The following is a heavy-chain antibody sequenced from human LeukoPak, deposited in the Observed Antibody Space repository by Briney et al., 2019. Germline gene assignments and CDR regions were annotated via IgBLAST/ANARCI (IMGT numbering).Heavy chain of an antibody. CDR3: ASVGPDIVLVPALEY. J-gene: IGHJ4*02. V-gene: IGHV1-2*02. CDR1: GYTFTGYY. D-gene: IGHD2-2*01. CDR2: INPNSGDT. Sequence: ASVKVSCKASGYTFTGYYMHWVRQAPGQGLEWMEWINPNSGDTSSAQKFQGRVTMTRDTSISTAYMELSRLRSDVTAVYYCASVGPDIVLVPALEYWGQGTLVTVSS.